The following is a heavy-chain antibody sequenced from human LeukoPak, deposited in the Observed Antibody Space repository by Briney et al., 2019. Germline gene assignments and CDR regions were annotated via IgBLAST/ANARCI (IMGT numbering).Heavy chain of an antibody. V-gene: IGHV4-59*01. D-gene: IGHD6-19*01. Sequence: SETLSLTCTVSGGSISSYYWSWIRQPPGKGLEWIGYIYYSGSTNYNPSLKSRVTILIDTSKNQFSLNLRSVTAADTAMYYCARSRYSSGWYYFDYWGQGTLVTVSS. CDR2: IYYSGST. J-gene: IGHJ4*02. CDR3: ARSRYSSGWYYFDY. CDR1: GGSISSYY.